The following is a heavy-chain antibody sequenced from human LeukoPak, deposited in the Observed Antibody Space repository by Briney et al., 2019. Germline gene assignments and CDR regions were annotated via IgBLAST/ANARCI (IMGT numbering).Heavy chain of an antibody. D-gene: IGHD3-10*01. Sequence: SETLSLTCTVSGGSISSGYYWGWIRQPPGKGLEWIGSIYHSGSTYYNPSLKSRVTISVDTSKNQFSLKLSSVTAADTAVYYCARLLWFGESYPYFDYWGQGTLVTVSS. J-gene: IGHJ4*02. CDR1: GGSISSGYY. CDR2: IYHSGST. CDR3: ARLLWFGESYPYFDY. V-gene: IGHV4-38-2*02.